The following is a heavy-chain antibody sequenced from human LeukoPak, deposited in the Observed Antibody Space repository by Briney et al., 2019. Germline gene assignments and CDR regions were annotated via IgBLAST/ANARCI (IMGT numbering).Heavy chain of an antibody. CDR3: ARDSSLLMVYAIPAYYYGMDV. CDR2: ISISSTYI. D-gene: IGHD2-8*01. CDR1: GFTFSSYS. Sequence: GGSLRLSCAASGFTFSSYSMNWVRQAPGKGLEWVSSISISSTYIYYADSVKGRFTISRDNAKNSLYLQMNSLRAEDTAVYYCARDSSLLMVYAIPAYYYGMDVWGQGTTVTVSS. J-gene: IGHJ6*02. V-gene: IGHV3-21*01.